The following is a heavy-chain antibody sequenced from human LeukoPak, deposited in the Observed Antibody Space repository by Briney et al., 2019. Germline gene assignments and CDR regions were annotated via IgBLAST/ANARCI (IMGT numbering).Heavy chain of an antibody. V-gene: IGHV4-34*01. CDR1: EGSFSDYY. CDR3: ARGHLLFDY. J-gene: IGHJ4*02. D-gene: IGHD1-26*01. Sequence: SETLSLTCGVYEGSFSDYYWSWSRQPPGKGLEWIGEINRRGTTNYNPSLKTRVTISIDTSKNQFALKLTSVTAADTAVYYCARGHLLFDYWGQGTLVTVSS. CDR2: INRRGTT.